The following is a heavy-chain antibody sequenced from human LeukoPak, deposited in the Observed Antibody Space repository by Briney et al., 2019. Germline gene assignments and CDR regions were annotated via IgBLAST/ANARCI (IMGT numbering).Heavy chain of an antibody. CDR2: VNPYNDKT. CDR1: GYTFNTFD. Sequence: ASVTVSSKSSGYTFNTFDINWVRHATGQGPEWMGWVNPYNDKTVYAPKFQGRVSISSNNSITTAYMEFSGLKSDDTAVYYCARGRRLRGVTSRPIYYYYYMDVWGGGTTVTVSS. V-gene: IGHV1-8*03. CDR3: ARGRRLRGVTSRPIYYYYYMDV. J-gene: IGHJ6*03. D-gene: IGHD3-10*01.